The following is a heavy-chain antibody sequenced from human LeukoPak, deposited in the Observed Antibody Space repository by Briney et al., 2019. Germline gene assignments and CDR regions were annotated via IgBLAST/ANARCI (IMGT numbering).Heavy chain of an antibody. CDR3: ARDRLLWFGGSYYYGMDV. CDR1: GGSFSGYY. D-gene: IGHD3-10*01. CDR2: INHSGST. J-gene: IGHJ6*04. Sequence: PSETLSLTCAVYGGSFSGYYWSWIRQPPGKGLEWIGEINHSGSTNYNPSLKNRVTISVDTSKNQFSLKLSSVTAADTAVYYCARDRLLWFGGSYYYGMDVWGKGTTVTVSS. V-gene: IGHV4-34*01.